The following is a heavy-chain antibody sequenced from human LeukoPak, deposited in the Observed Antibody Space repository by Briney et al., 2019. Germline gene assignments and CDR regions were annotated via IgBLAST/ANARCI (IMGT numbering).Heavy chain of an antibody. CDR2: ISLSSTII. CDR1: GFTFSSYS. V-gene: IGHV3-48*02. CDR3: ARARGSGLTLFDY. Sequence: PGGSLRLSCAASGFTFSSYSMNWVRQAPGKGLEWLACISLSSTIIYYANSVKGRFTISRDNAKNTLYLQMNSLRDEDTAVYYCARARGSGLTLFDYWGQGTLVTVSS. D-gene: IGHD6-19*01. J-gene: IGHJ4*02.